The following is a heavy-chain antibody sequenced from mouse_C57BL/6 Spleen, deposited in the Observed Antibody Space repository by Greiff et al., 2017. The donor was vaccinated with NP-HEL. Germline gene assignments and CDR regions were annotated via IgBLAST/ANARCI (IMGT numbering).Heavy chain of an antibody. J-gene: IGHJ4*01. Sequence: VQLQQSGAELARPGASVKMSCKASGYTFTSYTMHWVKQRPGQGLEWIGYINPSSGYTKYNQKFKDKATLTADKSSSTSYMQLSSLTSEDSAVYYCAREGTNGDAMDDWGQGTSVTVSS. V-gene: IGHV1-4*01. CDR1: GYTFTSYT. CDR3: AREGTNGDAMDD. CDR2: INPSSGYT.